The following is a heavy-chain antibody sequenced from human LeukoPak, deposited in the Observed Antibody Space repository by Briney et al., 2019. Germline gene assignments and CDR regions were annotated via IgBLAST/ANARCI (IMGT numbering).Heavy chain of an antibody. CDR3: ARANIAAGDPIDH. D-gene: IGHD6-13*01. J-gene: IGHJ4*02. Sequence: NPGGSLRLSCAASGFTFSSYSMNWVRQPAGQGLEWIGRIYTSGSTNYNPSLKSRLTMSAETSKNQFSLKLKSVTAADTAVYYCARANIAAGDPIDHWGQGILATVSS. CDR2: IYTSGST. V-gene: IGHV4-59*10. CDR1: GFTFSSYS.